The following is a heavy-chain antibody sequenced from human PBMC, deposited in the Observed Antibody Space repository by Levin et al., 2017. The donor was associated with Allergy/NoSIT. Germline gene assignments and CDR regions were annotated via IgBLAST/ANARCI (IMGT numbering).Heavy chain of an antibody. V-gene: IGHV5-51*01. CDR3: ARQYQMILFDY. CDR2: VFPGDSET. J-gene: IGHJ4*02. CDR1: GYNFVDYW. D-gene: IGHD3-22*01. Sequence: GESLKISCQASGYNFVDYWIGWVRQMPGKGLEWMGMVFPGDSETRYSPSFQGHVTISVDKSRRTAYLEWSSLKPADTAMYYCARQYQMILFDYWGQGALVAVSP.